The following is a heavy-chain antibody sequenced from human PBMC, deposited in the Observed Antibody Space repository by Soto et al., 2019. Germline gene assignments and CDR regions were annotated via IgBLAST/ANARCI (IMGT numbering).Heavy chain of an antibody. J-gene: IGHJ4*02. CDR3: ARRIMLRPIDY. V-gene: IGHV4-39*01. D-gene: IGHD3-16*01. CDR1: GGSISTTNYY. Sequence: QLQLQESGPGLVKPSETLSLTCTVSGGSISTTNYYWGWIRQPPGKGLEWIGSIYYSGSTYYNSSLKSRVTISVDTSKTQFALKLSSVTAADTAVYYCARRIMLRPIDYWGQGTLVTVSS. CDR2: IYYSGST.